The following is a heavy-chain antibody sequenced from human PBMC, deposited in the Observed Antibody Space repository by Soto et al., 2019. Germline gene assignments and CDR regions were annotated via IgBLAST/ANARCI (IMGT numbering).Heavy chain of an antibody. D-gene: IGHD5-12*01. J-gene: IGHJ4*02. Sequence: VQLVQSGAEVKKPGSSVRISCKIAGGIFMDHAFSWVRQAPGQGLEWVGGIVTLFGTPTYAGSFQGRVTLTADESASTAYMELSSLRYEDTAIYYWASELVAEMATGGYFDAWGQGTLVTVSS. V-gene: IGHV1-69*01. CDR1: GGIFMDHA. CDR3: ASELVAEMATGGYFDA. CDR2: IVTLFGTP.